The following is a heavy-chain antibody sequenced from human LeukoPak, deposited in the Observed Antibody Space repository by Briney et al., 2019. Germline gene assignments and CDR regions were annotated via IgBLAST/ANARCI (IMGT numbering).Heavy chain of an antibody. J-gene: IGHJ3*02. V-gene: IGHV4-31*11. CDR2: IYYSGST. D-gene: IGHD3-22*01. CDR3: ARASLYYYDSSGYLPDAFDI. Sequence: SETLSLACAVYGGSFSGYYWSWIRQHPGKGLEWIGYIYYSGSTYYNPSLKSRVTISVDTSMNQFSLKLSSVTAADTAVYYCARASLYYYDSSGYLPDAFDIWGQGTMVTVSS. CDR1: GGSFSGYY.